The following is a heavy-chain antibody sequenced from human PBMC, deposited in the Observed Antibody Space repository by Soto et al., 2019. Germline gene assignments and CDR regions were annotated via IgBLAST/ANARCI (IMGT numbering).Heavy chain of an antibody. CDR2: FFYGGST. V-gene: IGHV4-39*01. J-gene: IGHJ4*02. Sequence: QLQLQESGPGLVKPSETLSLTCTVSGDSISSSGYFWGWFRQPPGKGLEWIGSFFYGGSTTYNASLKSRLTISVDTSKNQFSLKLISVTAADTAVYYCVRHLRASGYKWGQGTVVTVSS. D-gene: IGHD3-22*01. CDR3: VRHLRASGYK. CDR1: GDSISSSGYF.